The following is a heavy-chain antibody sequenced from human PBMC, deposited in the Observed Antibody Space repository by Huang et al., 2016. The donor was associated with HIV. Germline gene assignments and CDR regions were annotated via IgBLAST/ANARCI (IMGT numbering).Heavy chain of an antibody. CDR3: ARGGPYSRDYYYYGMDV. CDR1: GGSISSYY. J-gene: IGHJ6*02. V-gene: IGHV4-59*01. CDR2: IHYSGST. D-gene: IGHD6-13*01. Sequence: QVQLQESGPGLVKPSETLSLTCTVSGGSISSYYWSWIRQPPGKGLEWIGYIHYSGSTNYNPSLKSRVTTSVDTSKNQFFLKLSSGTAADTAVYYCARGGPYSRDYYYYGMDVWGQGTTVTVSS.